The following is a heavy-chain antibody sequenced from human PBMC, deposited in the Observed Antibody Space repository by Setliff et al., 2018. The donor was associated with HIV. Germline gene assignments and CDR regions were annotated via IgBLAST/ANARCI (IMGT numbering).Heavy chain of an antibody. V-gene: IGHV3-53*05. CDR3: ARDRGLGSSSPGRYYYVDV. Sequence: GGSLRLSCTVSGFTVSSNYMTWVRQAPGKGLEWVALMYDGGSTYYADSVKGRFTITRDISKNTMYLQVDSLTAEDTAVYYCARDRGLGSSSPGRYYYVDVWGKGTTVTVSS. CDR2: MYDGGST. J-gene: IGHJ6*03. D-gene: IGHD6-13*01. CDR1: GFTVSSNY.